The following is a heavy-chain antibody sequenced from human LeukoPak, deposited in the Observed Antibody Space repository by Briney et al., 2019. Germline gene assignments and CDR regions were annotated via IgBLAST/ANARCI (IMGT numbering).Heavy chain of an antibody. Sequence: WETLSLTCTVSGGSISSSSYYWGWIRQPPGKGLEWIGSIYYSGSTYYNPSLKSRVTISVDTSKNQFSLKLSSVTAADTAVYYCARQPYCSGGSCYSGLYYYGMDVWGQGTTVTVSS. CDR2: IYYSGST. J-gene: IGHJ6*02. CDR3: ARQPYCSGGSCYSGLYYYGMDV. D-gene: IGHD2-15*01. CDR1: GGSISSSSYY. V-gene: IGHV4-39*01.